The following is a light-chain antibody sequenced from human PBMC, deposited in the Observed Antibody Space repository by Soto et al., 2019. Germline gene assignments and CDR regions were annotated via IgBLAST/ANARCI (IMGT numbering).Light chain of an antibody. J-gene: IGLJ2*01. Sequence: QSVLTQPPSVSGSPGQSITISCTGTSSDVGGYNDVSWYQQHPGKAPKLMIYDVSKRPSGVSNRFSGSKSANTNSLTISGLQAEAEADYYCSSYTGSSTYVVFGGGTKLTVL. V-gene: IGLV2-14*01. CDR1: SSDVGGYND. CDR2: DVS. CDR3: SSYTGSSTYVV.